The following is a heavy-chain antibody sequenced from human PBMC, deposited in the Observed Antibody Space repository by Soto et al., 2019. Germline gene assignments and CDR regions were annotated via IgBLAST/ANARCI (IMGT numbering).Heavy chain of an antibody. CDR1: GFTFSNAW. D-gene: IGHD6-19*01. CDR3: TREPTSIAVAGTVNYYYYGMDV. J-gene: IGHJ6*02. CDR2: IKSKTDGGTT. V-gene: IGHV3-15*01. Sequence: GGSLRLSCAASGFTFSNAWMSWVRQAPGKGLEWVGRIKSKTDGGTTDYAAPVKCRFTISRDDSKNTLYLQMNSLKTEDTAVYYCTREPTSIAVAGTVNYYYYGMDVWGQGTTVTVSS.